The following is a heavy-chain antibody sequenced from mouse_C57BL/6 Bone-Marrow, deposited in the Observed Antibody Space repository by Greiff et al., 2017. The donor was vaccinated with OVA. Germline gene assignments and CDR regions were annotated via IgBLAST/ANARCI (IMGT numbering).Heavy chain of an antibody. D-gene: IGHD3-3*01. J-gene: IGHJ3*01. V-gene: IGHV1-26*01. Sequence: EVQLQQSGPELVKPGASVKISCKASGYTFTDYYMNWVKQSHGKSLEWIGDINPNNGGTSYNQKFKGKATLTVDKSSSTAYMELRSLTSEDSAVYYCARGAGPRVFAYWGQGTLVTVSA. CDR2: INPNNGGT. CDR1: GYTFTDYY. CDR3: ARGAGPRVFAY.